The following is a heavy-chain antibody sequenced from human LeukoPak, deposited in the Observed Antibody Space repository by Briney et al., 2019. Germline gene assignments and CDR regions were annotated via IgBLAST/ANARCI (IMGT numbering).Heavy chain of an antibody. D-gene: IGHD3-22*01. CDR1: GFTFSGYW. J-gene: IGHJ4*02. Sequence: GGSLRLSCAVSGFTFSGYWMSWVRQAPGKGLEWVANINLDGSVIHYVDSAKGRFTISRDNAKNSLYLQMNYLRAEDTALYYCATSDDSSGSDWGQGTLVTVSS. CDR3: ATSDDSSGSD. CDR2: INLDGSVI. V-gene: IGHV3-7*01.